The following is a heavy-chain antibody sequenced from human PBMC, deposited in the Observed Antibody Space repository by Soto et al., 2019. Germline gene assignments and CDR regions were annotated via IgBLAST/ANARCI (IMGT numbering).Heavy chain of an antibody. V-gene: IGHV1-2*04. CDR2: INPSSGGT. J-gene: IGHJ4*02. Sequence: ASVKVSCKASGYTFTAYYMHWVRQAPGQGLEWMGWINPSSGGTNYAQNFQGWVTMTRDTSISTAYMELSRLRSDDTAVYYCARGGLVPATMPFNYWGQGTLVTVSS. D-gene: IGHD2-2*01. CDR1: GYTFTAYY. CDR3: ARGGLVPATMPFNY.